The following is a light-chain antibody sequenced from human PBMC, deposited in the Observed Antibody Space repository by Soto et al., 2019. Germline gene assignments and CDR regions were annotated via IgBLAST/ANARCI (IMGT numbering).Light chain of an antibody. CDR2: WTS. CDR3: QQYCSLPYA. J-gene: IGKJ2*01. CDR1: QSILYSPTNKNC. Sequence: DIVMTQSPDSLAVSLGERATINCKSSQSILYSPTNKNCIAWYQQKPGQPPKQLIYWTSARESGVPDRFSGSASDTDFTLTINSRRDEVVAVYCCQQYCSLPYAFGQGTQLEIK. V-gene: IGKV4-1*01.